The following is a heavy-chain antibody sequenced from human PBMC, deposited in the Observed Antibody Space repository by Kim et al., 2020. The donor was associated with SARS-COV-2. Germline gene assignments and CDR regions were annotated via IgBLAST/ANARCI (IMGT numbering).Heavy chain of an antibody. J-gene: IGHJ4*02. CDR3: AREGIVVTAMVTDH. D-gene: IGHD5-18*01. Sequence: ASVKVSCKTSGYTFTVFFIHWVRQAPGQGPEWVGRINPTTGVANLAPKFQGRVTLTRDTSVTTAYLELSSLRFDDTAIYYCAREGIVVTAMVTDHWGQGTLLLVST. V-gene: IGHV1-2*06. CDR2: INPTTGVA. CDR1: GYTFTVFF.